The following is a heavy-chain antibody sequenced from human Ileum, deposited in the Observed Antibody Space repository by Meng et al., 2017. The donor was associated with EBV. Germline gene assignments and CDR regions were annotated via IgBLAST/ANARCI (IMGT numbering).Heavy chain of an antibody. V-gene: IGHV4-39*07. CDR1: GGSISSSSYY. CDR2: IYYSGST. Sequence: QLQLQQSGPGLGKPWETRSLTCTVSGGSISSSSYYWGWIRQPPGKGLEWIGSIYYSGSTYYNPSLKSRVTISVDTSKNQFSLKLSSVTAADTAVYYCARELMYCSGGSCYPFDYWGQGTLVTVSS. J-gene: IGHJ4*02. D-gene: IGHD2-15*01. CDR3: ARELMYCSGGSCYPFDY.